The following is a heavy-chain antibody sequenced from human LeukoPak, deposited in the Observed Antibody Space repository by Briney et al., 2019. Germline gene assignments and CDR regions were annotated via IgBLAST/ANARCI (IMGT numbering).Heavy chain of an antibody. V-gene: IGHV3-30-3*01. J-gene: IGHJ4*02. CDR2: ISYDGSKK. CDR1: GFTFITYA. Sequence: GGSLRLSCAASGFTFITYAMYWVRQAPGKGLEWVALISYDGSKKYYADSVKGRFTISRDNSKNTLYLQMNSLRAEDTAVYYCARDHPYDILTGYFDYWGQGTLVTVSS. D-gene: IGHD3-9*01. CDR3: ARDHPYDILTGYFDY.